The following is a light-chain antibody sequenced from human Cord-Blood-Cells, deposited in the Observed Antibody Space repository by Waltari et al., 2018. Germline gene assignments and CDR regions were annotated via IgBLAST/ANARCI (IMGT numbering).Light chain of an antibody. Sequence: IQLSHSPCSLSPSVGVRVTIPCRASQGFSSALAWYQQKPGKAPKLLIYDASSLESGVPARFSGSGSGTDFTLTISSLQPEDFATYYCQQFNSYPHTFGQGTKLEIK. CDR1: QGFSSA. CDR2: DAS. V-gene: IGKV1-13*02. CDR3: QQFNSYPHT. J-gene: IGKJ2*01.